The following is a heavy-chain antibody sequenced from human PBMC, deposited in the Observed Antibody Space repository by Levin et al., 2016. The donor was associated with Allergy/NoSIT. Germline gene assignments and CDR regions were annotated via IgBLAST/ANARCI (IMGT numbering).Heavy chain of an antibody. V-gene: IGHV3-49*02. J-gene: IGHJ4*02. Sequence: WIRQPPGKGLEWVGFIRSKAYGGTTEYAASVKGRFTISRDDSKSIAYLQMNSLKTEDTAVYYCTRDYGGNSLRGYWGQGTLVTVSS. CDR2: IRSKAYGGTT. D-gene: IGHD4-23*01. CDR3: TRDYGGNSLRGY.